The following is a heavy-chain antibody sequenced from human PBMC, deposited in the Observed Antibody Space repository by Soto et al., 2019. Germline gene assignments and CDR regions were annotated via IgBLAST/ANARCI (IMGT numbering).Heavy chain of an antibody. CDR2: IYWDDDK. CDR1: GFSLSTSGVG. J-gene: IGHJ6*02. V-gene: IGHV2-5*02. D-gene: IGHD2-15*01. Sequence: QITLKESGPTLVKHTQPLTLTCTFSGFSLSTSGVGVAWIRQPPGKALEWLALIYWDDDKRYRPSLESRLTITKDTAKNQVVLTMTTMDSVDTATYYCAYLPCSGGSCYWFSFSGMDVWGQGTTVTVSS. CDR3: AYLPCSGGSCYWFSFSGMDV.